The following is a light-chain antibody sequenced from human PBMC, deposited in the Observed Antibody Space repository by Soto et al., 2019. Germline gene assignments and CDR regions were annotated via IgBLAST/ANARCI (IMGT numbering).Light chain of an antibody. J-gene: IGLJ3*02. CDR2: EVS. CDR3: RSYGGSNHWV. V-gene: IGLV2-8*01. CDR1: SSDVGGYNY. Sequence: QSALTQPPSASGSPGQSVTISCTGTSSDVGGYNYVSWYQQHPGKAPKLMIYEVSKRPSGVPDRFSGSKSGNTASLTVSGHPAEDEADYYCRSYGGSNHWVFGGGTKLTVL.